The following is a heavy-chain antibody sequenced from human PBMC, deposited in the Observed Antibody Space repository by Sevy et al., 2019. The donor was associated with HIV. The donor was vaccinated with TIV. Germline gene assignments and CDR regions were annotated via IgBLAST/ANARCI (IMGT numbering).Heavy chain of an antibody. Sequence: SETLSLTCTVSGGSISSGDYYWSWIRQPPGKGLEWIGYIYYSGSTYYNPSLKSRVAISLDTSKNQFSLKLSSVTAADTAVYYCARGVSYDDHSFDYRGQGTLVTVSS. CDR3: ARGVSYDDHSFDY. CDR2: IYYSGST. CDR1: GGSISSGDYY. V-gene: IGHV4-30-4*01. J-gene: IGHJ4*02. D-gene: IGHD3-3*01.